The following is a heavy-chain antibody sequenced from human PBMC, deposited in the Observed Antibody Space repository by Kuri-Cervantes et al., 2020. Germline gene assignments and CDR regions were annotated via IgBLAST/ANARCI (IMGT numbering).Heavy chain of an antibody. D-gene: IGHD3-10*01. CDR1: GFTVSSNE. CDR3: ASNYGSGSYLGY. J-gene: IGHJ4*02. CDR2: ISYDGSTK. Sequence: GESLKISCAASGFTVSSNEMSWVRQAPGKGLEWVAVISYDGSTKYYADSVKGRFTISRDNSKNKLYLQMHSLRPEDMAVYYCASNYGSGSYLGYWGQGTLVTVSS. V-gene: IGHV3-30*03.